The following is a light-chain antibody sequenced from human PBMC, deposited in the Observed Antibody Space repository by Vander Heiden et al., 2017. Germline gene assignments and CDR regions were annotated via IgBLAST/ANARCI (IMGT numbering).Light chain of an antibody. CDR1: QSVSSN. V-gene: IGKV3-15*01. CDR2: GAS. J-gene: IGKJ4*01. Sequence: EIVMTQSPATLSVSPGERATLSCRASQSVSSNLAWYQQKPGQAPRLLIYGASTRATGIPARFSGSGSGTEFTLTISSLQSEDFAVYYCQQYNNWPPELTFGGGTRVEMK. CDR3: QQYNNWPPELT.